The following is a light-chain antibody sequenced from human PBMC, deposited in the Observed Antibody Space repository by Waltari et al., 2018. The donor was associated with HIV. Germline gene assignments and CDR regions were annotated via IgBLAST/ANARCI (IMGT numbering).Light chain of an antibody. V-gene: IGLV1-44*01. CDR1: SSNIGSNT. CDR2: SNN. CDR3: AAWDDSLNAWV. Sequence: QSVLTQPPSASGTTGQRVPISLSGSSSNIGSNTVNWYQQLPGTAPKLLIYSNNQRPSGVPDRFSVSKSGTSTSLAISGLQSEDEADYYCAAWDDSLNAWVFGGGTKLTVL. J-gene: IGLJ3*02.